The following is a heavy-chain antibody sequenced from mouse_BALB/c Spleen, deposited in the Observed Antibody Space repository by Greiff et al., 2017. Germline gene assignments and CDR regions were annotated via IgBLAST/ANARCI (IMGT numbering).Heavy chain of an antibody. D-gene: IGHD1-1*01. V-gene: IGHV5-6-4*01. CDR1: GFTFSSYT. CDR2: ISSGGSYT. Sequence: EVKLMESGGGLVKPGGSLKLSCAASGFTFSSYTMSWVRQTPEKRLEWVATISSGGSYTYYPDSVKGRFTISRDNAKNTLYLQMSSLKSEDTAMYYCTRDEEDYYGKGYYAMDYWGQGTSVTVSS. J-gene: IGHJ4*01. CDR3: TRDEEDYYGKGYYAMDY.